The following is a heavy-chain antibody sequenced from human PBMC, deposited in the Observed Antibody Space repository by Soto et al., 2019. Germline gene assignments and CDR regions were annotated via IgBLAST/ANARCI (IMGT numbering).Heavy chain of an antibody. D-gene: IGHD4-4*01. Sequence: GASLKVSCKASGYTFTSYYMHWVRQAPGQGLEWMGIINPSGGSTSYAQKFQGRVTITRDTSASTAYMELSSLRSEDTAVYYCAREDLGNYGYCYGMDVWGQGTTVTVSS. CDR3: AREDLGNYGYCYGMDV. J-gene: IGHJ6*02. CDR2: INPSGGST. CDR1: GYTFTSYY. V-gene: IGHV1-46*01.